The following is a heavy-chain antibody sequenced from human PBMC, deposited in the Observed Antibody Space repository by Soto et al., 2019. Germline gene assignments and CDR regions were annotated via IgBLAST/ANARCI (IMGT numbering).Heavy chain of an antibody. CDR2: ISYSGST. CDR1: GGSINSYY. V-gene: IGHV4-59*01. D-gene: IGHD1-1*01. CDR3: ARNKHIGKNWNYFDY. Sequence: SETLSLTCTVSGGSINSYYWGWVRQPPGKGLEWIGYISYSGSTSNNPSLTGRVTISVDTSKNQFSLKVSSVTAADTAVYYCARNKHIGKNWNYFDYWGQGTLVTVSS. J-gene: IGHJ4*02.